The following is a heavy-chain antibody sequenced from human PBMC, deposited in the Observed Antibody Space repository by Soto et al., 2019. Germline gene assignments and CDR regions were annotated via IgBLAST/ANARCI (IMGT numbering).Heavy chain of an antibody. CDR2: ISGSGGST. J-gene: IGHJ4*02. V-gene: IGHV3-23*01. CDR1: GFTVSSYV. CDR3: ANDLQDIVVVVAATFDY. D-gene: IGHD2-15*01. Sequence: GGSLRLSCAASGFTVSSYVMSWVRQAPGKGLEWVSAISGSGGSTYYADSVKGRFTISRDNSKNTLYLQMNSLRAEDTAVYYCANDLQDIVVVVAATFDYWGQGTLVTVSS.